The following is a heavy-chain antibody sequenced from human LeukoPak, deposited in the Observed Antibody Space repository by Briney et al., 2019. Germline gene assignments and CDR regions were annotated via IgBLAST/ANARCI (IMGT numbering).Heavy chain of an antibody. J-gene: IGHJ2*01. V-gene: IGHV4-34*01. CDR3: ARGGRAWIPLLVGWYFEL. Sequence: NSSETLSLTCAVYGGSFSGYYWSWIRQPPGKGLEWIGEINHSGSTNYNPSLKSRVSISVDTTKNQFSLKLGSVAAADTAVYYCARGGRAWIPLLVGWYFELWGRGPLVTVFS. D-gene: IGHD5-18*01. CDR1: GGSFSGYY. CDR2: INHSGST.